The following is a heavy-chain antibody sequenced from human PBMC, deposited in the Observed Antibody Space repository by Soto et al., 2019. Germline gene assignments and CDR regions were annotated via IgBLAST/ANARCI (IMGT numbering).Heavy chain of an antibody. D-gene: IGHD3-22*01. CDR3: AKDSHYYDSSGYWGYDYYYYGMDV. Sequence: GSLRLSCAASGFTFSSYAMSWVRQAPGKGLEWVSAISGSGGSTYYADSVKGRFTISRDNSKNTLYLQMNSLRAEDTAVYYCAKDSHYYDSSGYWGYDYYYYGMDVWGQGTTVTVSS. V-gene: IGHV3-23*01. J-gene: IGHJ6*02. CDR1: GFTFSSYA. CDR2: ISGSGGST.